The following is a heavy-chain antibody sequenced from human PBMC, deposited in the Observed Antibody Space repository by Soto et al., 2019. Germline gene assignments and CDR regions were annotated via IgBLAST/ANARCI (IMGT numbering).Heavy chain of an antibody. CDR3: ARWPQCTSTSCYIDY. V-gene: IGHV3-72*01. Sequence: EVQLVESGGGLVQPGGSLRLSCAASGFTFGDHYMDWVRQAPGKGLEWVGRSKDKANSYTTQYAASVKGRFSISRDDSTNSLYLQMSSLKTEDTAVYYCARWPQCTSTSCYIDYWGQGTLVTVSS. CDR2: SKDKANSYTT. D-gene: IGHD2-2*01. J-gene: IGHJ4*02. CDR1: GFTFGDHY.